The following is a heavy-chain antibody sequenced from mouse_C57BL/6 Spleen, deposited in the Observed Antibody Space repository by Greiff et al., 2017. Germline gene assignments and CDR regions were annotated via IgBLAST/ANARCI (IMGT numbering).Heavy chain of an antibody. Sequence: QVQLKQSGPELVKPGASVKISCKASGYAFSSSWMNWVKQRPGKGLEWIGRIYPGDGDTNYNGKFKGKATLTADKSSSTAYMQLSSLTSEDSAVYCCARAAYGSSFFDYWGQGTTLTVSS. V-gene: IGHV1-82*01. CDR3: ARAAYGSSFFDY. D-gene: IGHD1-1*01. CDR1: GYAFSSSW. CDR2: IYPGDGDT. J-gene: IGHJ2*01.